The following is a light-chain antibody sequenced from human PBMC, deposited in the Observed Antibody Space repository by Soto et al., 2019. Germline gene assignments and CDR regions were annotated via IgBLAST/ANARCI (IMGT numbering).Light chain of an antibody. CDR3: QQYGSSGT. CDR1: QSVTSTY. V-gene: IGKV3-20*01. J-gene: IGKJ1*01. Sequence: VLTQSPATLSLSPGAGHPLCYRASQSVTSTYLAWYQQKPGQAPRLLIYGASNRATGIPDRFSGSGSGTDFTLTISRLEPEDFAVYYCQQYGSSGTFGQGNKGDIK. CDR2: GAS.